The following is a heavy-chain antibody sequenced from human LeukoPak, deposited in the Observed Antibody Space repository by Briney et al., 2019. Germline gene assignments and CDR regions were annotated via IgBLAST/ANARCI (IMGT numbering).Heavy chain of an antibody. J-gene: IGHJ1*01. Sequence: SGTLSLTCTVSGGSISSGDYYWSWIRQPPGKGQEWIGYIYYSGSTYYNPSLKSRVTISVDTSKNQFSLKLSSVTAADTAVYYCARQGVSFLCYYDSSGYSGYFQHWGQGTLVTVSS. D-gene: IGHD3-22*01. CDR1: GGSISSGDYY. CDR3: ARQGVSFLCYYDSSGYSGYFQH. V-gene: IGHV4-30-4*01. CDR2: IYYSGST.